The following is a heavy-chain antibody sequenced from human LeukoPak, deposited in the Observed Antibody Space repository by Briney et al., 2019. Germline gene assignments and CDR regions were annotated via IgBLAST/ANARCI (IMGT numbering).Heavy chain of an antibody. J-gene: IGHJ3*02. CDR2: IYYSGST. V-gene: IGHV4-31*03. Sequence: SQTLSLTCTVSGGSISSGGYYWSWIRQHPGKGLEWIGYIYYSGSTYYNPSLKSRVTISVDTSKNQFSLKLSSVTAADTAVYYCASPSPGYSGYDPNDAFDIWGQGTMVTVSS. CDR3: ASPSPGYSGYDPNDAFDI. D-gene: IGHD5-12*01. CDR1: GGSISSGGYY.